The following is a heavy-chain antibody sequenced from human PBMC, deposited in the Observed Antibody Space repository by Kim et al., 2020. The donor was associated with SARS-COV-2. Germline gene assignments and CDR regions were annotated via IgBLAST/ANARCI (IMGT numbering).Heavy chain of an antibody. Sequence: GGSLRLSCAASGFTFSSYAIHWVRQAPGKGLEWVAVISYDGSNKYYVDFVKGRFTISRDNSKNTLHLQMNILRAEDTAVYYCSRDSYVMDVWGQGT. CDR1: GFTFSSYA. CDR3: SRDSYVMDV. V-gene: IGHV3-30*04. J-gene: IGHJ6*02. CDR2: ISYDGSNK.